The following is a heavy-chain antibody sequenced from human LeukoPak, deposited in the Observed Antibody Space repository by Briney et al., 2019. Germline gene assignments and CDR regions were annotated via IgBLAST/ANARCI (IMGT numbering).Heavy chain of an antibody. CDR3: ERDQGIAAAGYDY. Sequence: PGGSLRLSCAASGFTFSSYEMNWVRQAPGQGLEWVSYISSGGSSIYYADSVKGRFTISRDNAENSLYLQMNSLRAEDTAVYYCERDQGIAAAGYDYWGQGTLVTVYS. V-gene: IGHV3-48*03. CDR1: GFTFSSYE. CDR2: ISSGGSSI. D-gene: IGHD6-13*01. J-gene: IGHJ4*02.